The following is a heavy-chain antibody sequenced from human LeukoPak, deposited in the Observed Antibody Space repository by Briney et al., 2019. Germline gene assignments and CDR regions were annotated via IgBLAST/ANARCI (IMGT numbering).Heavy chain of an antibody. V-gene: IGHV3-11*01. Sequence: GGSLRLSCAASGFTFSDYYMSWIRQAPGKGLEWVSYISSSGGTIYYADSVKGRFTISRDNAKNSLYLQMNSLRAEDTAVYYCARVPKSSSGAFDYWGQGTLVTVSS. CDR1: GFTFSDYY. CDR2: ISSSGGTI. J-gene: IGHJ4*02. D-gene: IGHD6-13*01. CDR3: ARVPKSSSGAFDY.